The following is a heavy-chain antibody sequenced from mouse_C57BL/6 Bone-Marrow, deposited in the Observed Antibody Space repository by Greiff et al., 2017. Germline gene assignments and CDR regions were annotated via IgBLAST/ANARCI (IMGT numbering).Heavy chain of an antibody. Sequence: QVQLKQSGAELVRPGASVTLSCKASGYTFTDYEMHWVKQTPVHGLEWIGAIDPETGGPAYNQKFKGKAILTADKSSSTAYMELRILTSEDSAIYYCTRGFITTVVARCFDVWGTGTTVTVSS. V-gene: IGHV1-15*01. CDR2: IDPETGGP. CDR1: GYTFTDYE. D-gene: IGHD1-1*01. CDR3: TRGFITTVVARCFDV. J-gene: IGHJ1*03.